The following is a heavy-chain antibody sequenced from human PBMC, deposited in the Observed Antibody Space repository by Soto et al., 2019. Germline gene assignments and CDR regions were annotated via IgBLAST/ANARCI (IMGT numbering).Heavy chain of an antibody. Sequence: GESLNISCKGSGYSFTRYWISWVRQMPGKGLEWVGRIDPSDSYTNYSPSFQGHVTISADKSISTAYLQWSSLKASDTAMYYCARFSSSWSYYYYGMDVWGQGTTVTVSS. D-gene: IGHD6-13*01. CDR2: IDPSDSYT. CDR3: ARFSSSWSYYYYGMDV. V-gene: IGHV5-10-1*01. J-gene: IGHJ6*02. CDR1: GYSFTRYW.